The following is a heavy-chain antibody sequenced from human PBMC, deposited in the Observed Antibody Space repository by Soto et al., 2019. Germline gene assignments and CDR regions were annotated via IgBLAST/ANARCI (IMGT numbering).Heavy chain of an antibody. V-gene: IGHV3-23*01. D-gene: IGHD2-15*01. CDR1: GFSFSSYA. CDR3: ARWSYLDY. J-gene: IGHJ4*02. Sequence: EVQLLESGGGLVQPGGSLRLSCAASGFSFSSYAMSWLRQAPGKGLEWVSTISGSDGKTFYADSVKGRFSISRDTSDNMWYLHMNSLREDDTAVYYCARWSYLDYWGQGARVTVSS. CDR2: ISGSDGKT.